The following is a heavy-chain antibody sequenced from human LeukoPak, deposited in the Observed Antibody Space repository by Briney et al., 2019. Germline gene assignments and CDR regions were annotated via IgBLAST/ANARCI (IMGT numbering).Heavy chain of an antibody. Sequence: SETLSLTCSVSGGSISRYYWNWIRQPPGKGLEWIGYIYYSGSTYYNPSLKSRVTISVDTSKNQFSLKLSSVTAADTAVYYCARDQRGSSSLWGQGTLVTVSS. CDR1: GGSISRYY. CDR3: ARDQRGSSSL. J-gene: IGHJ4*02. D-gene: IGHD6-6*01. V-gene: IGHV4-59*12. CDR2: IYYSGST.